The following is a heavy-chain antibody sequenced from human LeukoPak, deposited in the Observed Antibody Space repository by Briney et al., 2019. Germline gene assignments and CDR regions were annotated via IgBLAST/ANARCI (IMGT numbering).Heavy chain of an antibody. V-gene: IGHV3-7*01. CDR1: GFTFSSHW. Sequence: AEGSLRLSCVASGFTFSSHWMSWVRQAPGKGLEWVANIKQDGSEKKYVDSVKGRLTISRDNAKNSLYLQMNSLRVEDTAVYYCAKALSGYDFLSFDPWGQGTLVTVSS. D-gene: IGHD5-12*01. CDR2: IKQDGSEK. CDR3: AKALSGYDFLSFDP. J-gene: IGHJ5*02.